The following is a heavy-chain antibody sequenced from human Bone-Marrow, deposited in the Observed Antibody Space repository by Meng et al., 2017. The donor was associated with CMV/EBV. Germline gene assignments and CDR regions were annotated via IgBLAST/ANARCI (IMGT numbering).Heavy chain of an antibody. J-gene: IGHJ3*02. V-gene: IGHV3-48*01. Sequence: GGSLRLSCAASGFTFSSYSMNWVRQAPGKGLEWVSYISSSSSTIYYADSVKGRFTISRDNSKNTLYLQMNSLRAEDTAVYYCARPDYAEAFDIWGQGTMVTVSS. CDR1: GFTFSSYS. D-gene: IGHD4/OR15-4a*01. CDR2: ISSSSSTI. CDR3: ARPDYAEAFDI.